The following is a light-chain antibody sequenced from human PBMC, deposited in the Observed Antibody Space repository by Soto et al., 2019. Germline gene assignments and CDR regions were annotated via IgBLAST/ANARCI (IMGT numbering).Light chain of an antibody. CDR3: SSYTSGSSDDV. CDR2: EVS. CDR1: SSDVGGYNY. V-gene: IGLV2-14*01. Sequence: QSALTQPASVSGSPGQSITISCTGTSSDVGGYNYVSWYQQHPGKAPKLMIYEVSNRPSGVSNRFSGSKSGNTASLTISGLQAEDGADYYCSSYTSGSSDDVFGTGTKVTVL. J-gene: IGLJ1*01.